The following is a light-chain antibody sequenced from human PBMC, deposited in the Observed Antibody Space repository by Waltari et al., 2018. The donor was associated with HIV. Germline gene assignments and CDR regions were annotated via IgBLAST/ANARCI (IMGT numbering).Light chain of an antibody. Sequence: SYELTQPPSVSVSLGQMARITCSGEALPKKYTYWYQQKPGQAPVLVIYKDSERPAGISERFSGSSAGTIVTLTISGVQAEDEADYYCLSADNSGTYWMFGGGTKLTVL. CDR1: ALPKKY. J-gene: IGLJ3*02. V-gene: IGLV3-16*01. CDR3: LSADNSGTYWM. CDR2: KDS.